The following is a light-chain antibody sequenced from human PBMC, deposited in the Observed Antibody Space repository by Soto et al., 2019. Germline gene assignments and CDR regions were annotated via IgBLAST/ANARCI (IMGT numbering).Light chain of an antibody. CDR2: GAS. Sequence: EIVLTQSPGTLSLSPGERATLSCRASQSVSSSYLAWYQQKPGQAPRLLIYGASSRATGIPDRFSGSGSGTDFTLTISRLEPEVFAVYYCKQYGRSARFTFGPGTKVDIK. CDR1: QSVSSSY. V-gene: IGKV3-20*01. J-gene: IGKJ3*01. CDR3: KQYGRSARFT.